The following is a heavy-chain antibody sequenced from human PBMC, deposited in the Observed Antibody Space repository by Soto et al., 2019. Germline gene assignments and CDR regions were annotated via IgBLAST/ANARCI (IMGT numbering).Heavy chain of an antibody. V-gene: IGHV3-23*01. CDR2: ISGSGGST. Sequence: GGSLRLSCAASEFTFSSYAMSWVRQAPGKGLEWVSGISGSGGSTYYADSVKGRFTISRDNSKNMPYLQMNSLRAEDTAVYYCAKPSQGALYSYGIDVWGKGTTVTGSS. J-gene: IGHJ6*04. CDR3: AKPSQGALYSYGIDV. CDR1: EFTFSSYA.